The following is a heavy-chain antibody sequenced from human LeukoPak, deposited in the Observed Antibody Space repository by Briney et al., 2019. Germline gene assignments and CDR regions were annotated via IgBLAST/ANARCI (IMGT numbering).Heavy chain of an antibody. V-gene: IGHV3-48*01. D-gene: IGHD6-19*01. CDR1: GFTFVSYN. CDR3: ARAGSDWFNWFDP. J-gene: IGHJ5*02. CDR2: ISSSSSLI. Sequence: PGGSLRLSCAASGFTFVSYNMNWVRQAPGKGLEWVAYISSSSSLIYYAGSVKGRFTVSRDSAKRSLYLQMNSLRAEDTAVYYCARAGSDWFNWFDPWGQGTLATVSS.